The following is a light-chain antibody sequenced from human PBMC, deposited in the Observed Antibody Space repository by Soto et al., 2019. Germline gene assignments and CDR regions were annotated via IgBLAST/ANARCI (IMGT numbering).Light chain of an antibody. Sequence: DIQMTQSPSTLSGSVGDRVTITCRASQTISSWLAWYQQKPGKAPKLLIYKASTLKSGVPSRFSGSGSGTEFTLTISSPQPDDFATYYCQKCHYLPSFGPGTTVDF. J-gene: IGKJ3*01. CDR1: QTISSW. CDR3: QKCHYLPS. CDR2: KAS. V-gene: IGKV1-5*03.